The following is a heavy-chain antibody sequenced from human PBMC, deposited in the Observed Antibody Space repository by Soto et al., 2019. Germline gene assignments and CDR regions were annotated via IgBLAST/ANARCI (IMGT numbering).Heavy chain of an antibody. CDR2: ISAYNGNT. D-gene: IGHD6-19*01. V-gene: IGHV1-18*01. CDR1: GYTFTSYG. CDR3: ARVKWLDFNRGDYFDY. Sequence: ASVKVSCKASGYTFTSYGISWVRQAPGQGLEWMGWISAYNGNTNYAQKLQGRVTMTTDTSTSTAYMERRSLRSDDTAVYYCARVKWLDFNRGDYFDYWGQGTLVTVSS. J-gene: IGHJ4*02.